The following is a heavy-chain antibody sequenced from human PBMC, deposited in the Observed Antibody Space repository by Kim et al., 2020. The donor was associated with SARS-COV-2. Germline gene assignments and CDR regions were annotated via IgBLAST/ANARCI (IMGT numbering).Heavy chain of an antibody. CDR2: IRSKAYGGTT. Sequence: GGSLRLSCTASGFTFGDYAMRWFRQAPGKGLEWVGFIRSKAYGGTTEYAASVKGRFTISRDDSKSIAYLQMNSLKTEDTAVYYCTRNTPPLLFRDSSGYAAGLVAFDIWGQGTMVTVSS. V-gene: IGHV3-49*03. J-gene: IGHJ3*02. D-gene: IGHD3-22*01. CDR3: TRNTPPLLFRDSSGYAAGLVAFDI. CDR1: GFTFGDYA.